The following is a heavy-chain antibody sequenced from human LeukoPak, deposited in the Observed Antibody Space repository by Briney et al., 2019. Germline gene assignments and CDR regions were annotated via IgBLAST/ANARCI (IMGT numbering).Heavy chain of an antibody. D-gene: IGHD6-13*01. J-gene: IGHJ4*02. Sequence: GGSLRLSCAAFGFTFSTYSMNWVRQAPGKGLEWVSYISSGSSTIHYADSVKGRFTISRDNAKNSLYLQMSSLRDEDTAVYYCSRDYGYSSSFDYWGQGTLVTVSS. CDR1: GFTFSTYS. CDR2: ISSGSSTI. V-gene: IGHV3-48*02. CDR3: SRDYGYSSSFDY.